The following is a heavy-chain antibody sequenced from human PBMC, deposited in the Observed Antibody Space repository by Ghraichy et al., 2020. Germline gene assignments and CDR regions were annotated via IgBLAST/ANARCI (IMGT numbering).Heavy chain of an antibody. Sequence: GGSLRLSCAASGFTFSSYAMSWVRQAPGKGLEWVSAISGSGGSTYYADSVKGRFTISRDNSKNTLYLQTNSLRAEDTAVYYCAKGTYYYDSSGYYYDYWGQGTLVTVSS. CDR3: AKGTYYYDSSGYYYDY. J-gene: IGHJ4*02. V-gene: IGHV3-23*01. CDR2: ISGSGGST. CDR1: GFTFSSYA. D-gene: IGHD3-22*01.